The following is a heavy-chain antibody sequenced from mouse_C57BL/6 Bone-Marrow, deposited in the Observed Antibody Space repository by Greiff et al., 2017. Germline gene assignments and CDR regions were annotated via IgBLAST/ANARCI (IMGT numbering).Heavy chain of an antibody. Sequence: QVQLKEPGAELVRPGTSVTMSCKASGYTFTNYWIGWAKQRPGHGLEWIGDLYPGGGYTNYNQKFKGKATLTADKSSSTAYMQFSSLTSEDSSIYYCAKIYYSLFDYWGQGTTLTVSS. CDR1: GYTFTNYW. V-gene: IGHV1-63*01. J-gene: IGHJ2*01. CDR3: AKIYYSLFDY. D-gene: IGHD1-1*01. CDR2: LYPGGGYT.